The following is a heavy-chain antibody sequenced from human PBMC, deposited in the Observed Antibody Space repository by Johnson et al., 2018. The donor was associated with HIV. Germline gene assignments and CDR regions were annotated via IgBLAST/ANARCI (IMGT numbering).Heavy chain of an antibody. CDR3: AKWTRDGYNYVHAFDI. V-gene: IGHV3-11*04. CDR2: ISRSGSTI. D-gene: IGHD5-24*01. Sequence: QVQLVESGGGLVKPGGSLRLSCAASGFTFSDYYMTWIRQAPGKGLEWVSYISRSGSTIYYADSVKGRFPISRDNSKNTLYLQMTSLRAEDTAVYYCAKWTRDGYNYVHAFDIWGQGTMVTVSS. J-gene: IGHJ3*02. CDR1: GFTFSDYY.